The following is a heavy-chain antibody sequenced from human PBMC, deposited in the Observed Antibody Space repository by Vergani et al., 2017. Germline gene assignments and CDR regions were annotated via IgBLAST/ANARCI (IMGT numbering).Heavy chain of an antibody. V-gene: IGHV3-74*01. Sequence: EVQLVESGGGLVQPGGSLRLSCAASGFTFSSYWMHWVRQAPGKGLVWVSRINSDGSSTSYADSVKGRFTISRDNAKNMMYLQLNSLRDEDTAVYYCARDGRIDAEGTELDYWGQGTLVTVSS. J-gene: IGHJ4*02. CDR3: ARDGRIDAEGTELDY. D-gene: IGHD1-14*01. CDR2: INSDGSST. CDR1: GFTFSSYW.